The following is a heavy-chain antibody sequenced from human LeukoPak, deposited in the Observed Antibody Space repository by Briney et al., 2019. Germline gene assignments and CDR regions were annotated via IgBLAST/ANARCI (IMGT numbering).Heavy chain of an antibody. V-gene: IGHV3-48*01. CDR1: GFTFSSYS. D-gene: IGHD3-10*01. CDR3: AKDLRVGYYFDAFDI. J-gene: IGHJ3*02. Sequence: GGSLRLSCAASGFTFSSYSMNWVRQAPGKGLEWVSYISSSSSTIYYADSVKGRFTISRDNAKNSLYLQMNSLRAEDTAVYYCAKDLRVGYYFDAFDIWGQGTMVTVSS. CDR2: ISSSSSTI.